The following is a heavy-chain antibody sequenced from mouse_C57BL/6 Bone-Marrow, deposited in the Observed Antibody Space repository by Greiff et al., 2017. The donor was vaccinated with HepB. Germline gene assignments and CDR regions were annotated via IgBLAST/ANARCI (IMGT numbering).Heavy chain of an antibody. CDR1: GFTFSNYW. J-gene: IGHJ1*03. CDR2: IRLKSDNYAT. V-gene: IGHV6-3*01. Sequence: EVKLVESGGGLVQPGGSMKLSCVASGFTFSNYWMNWVRQSPEKGLEWVAQIRLKSDNYATHYAESVKGRFTISRDDSKSSVYLQMNNVRAEDTGIYYCTGDPTIPSYWYFDVWGTGTTVTVSS. CDR3: TGDPTIPSYWYFDV. D-gene: IGHD2-10*01.